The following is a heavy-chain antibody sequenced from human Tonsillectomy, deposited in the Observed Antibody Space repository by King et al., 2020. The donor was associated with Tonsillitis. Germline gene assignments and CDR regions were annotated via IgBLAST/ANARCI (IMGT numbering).Heavy chain of an antibody. CDR2: ISYTGSDK. V-gene: IGHV3-30*18. Sequence: VQLVESGGGVVQPGRSLRLSCAASGFTFSNYGMHWVRQAPGNGLEWVALISYTGSDKYYADSVKGRFTISRDNSKNTLYLQMNSLRAEDTAVYFCAKGDDSSGWYYFVSWGQGTLVTVSS. D-gene: IGHD6-19*01. CDR1: GFTFSNYG. J-gene: IGHJ4*02. CDR3: AKGDDSSGWYYFVS.